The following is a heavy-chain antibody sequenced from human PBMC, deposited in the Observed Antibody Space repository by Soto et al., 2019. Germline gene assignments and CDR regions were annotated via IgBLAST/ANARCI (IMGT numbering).Heavy chain of an antibody. CDR2: INHSGST. J-gene: IGHJ6*02. V-gene: IGHV4-34*01. D-gene: IGHD2-15*01. CDR3: AREDIVVVVAAVPREYYYYGMDV. Sequence: SETVSLTCAFYCGSFSGYYWSWIRQPPGKGLEWIGEINHSGSTNYNPSLKSRVTISVDTSKNQFSLKLSSVTAADTAVYYCAREDIVVVVAAVPREYYYYGMDVWGQGTTVTVSS. CDR1: CGSFSGYY.